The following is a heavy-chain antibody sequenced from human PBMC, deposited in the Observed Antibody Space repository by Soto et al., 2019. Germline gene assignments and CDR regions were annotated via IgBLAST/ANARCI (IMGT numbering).Heavy chain of an antibody. Sequence: SVKVSCKASGGTFGSDAITWVRQAPGQGLEWVGRIIPIFGTTNYAQNLQGRVTISADKSTLTSYMELHSLTSDDTALYYCARDRTDSGYYANWLDPWGQGTQVTVSS. D-gene: IGHD3-22*01. CDR2: IIPIFGTT. J-gene: IGHJ5*02. CDR3: ARDRTDSGYYANWLDP. V-gene: IGHV1-69*06. CDR1: GGTFGSDA.